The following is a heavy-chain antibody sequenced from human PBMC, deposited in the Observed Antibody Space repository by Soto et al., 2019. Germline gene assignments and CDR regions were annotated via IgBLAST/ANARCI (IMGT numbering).Heavy chain of an antibody. Sequence: SVKVSCKASGGTFSSYAISWVRQAPGQGLEWMGGIIPIFGTANYAQKFQGRVTITADESTSTAYMELSSLRSEDKAVYYCAREGYGSGSSHVFDYGGQGTLVAVSS. CDR1: GGTFSSYA. J-gene: IGHJ4*02. CDR3: AREGYGSGSSHVFDY. D-gene: IGHD3-10*01. V-gene: IGHV1-69*13. CDR2: IIPIFGTA.